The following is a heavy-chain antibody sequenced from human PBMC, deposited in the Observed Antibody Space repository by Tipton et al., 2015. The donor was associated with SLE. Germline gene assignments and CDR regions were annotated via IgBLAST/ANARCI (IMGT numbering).Heavy chain of an antibody. Sequence: TLSLTCTVSGGSINNYYWSWIRQPPGKGLEWIGQIYHSGNTNYNPSLKSRVSISVDESRNQFSLSLRSVTAADTAVYYCARGPSNFDWLPSYAMDVWGQGTTVAVSS. D-gene: IGHD3-9*01. CDR1: GGSINNYY. CDR3: ARGPSNFDWLPSYAMDV. CDR2: IYHSGNT. V-gene: IGHV4-59*12. J-gene: IGHJ6*02.